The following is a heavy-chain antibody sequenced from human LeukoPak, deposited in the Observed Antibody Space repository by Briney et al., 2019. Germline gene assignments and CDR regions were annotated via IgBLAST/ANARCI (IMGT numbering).Heavy chain of an antibody. CDR3: ARGPPGGDYVDY. D-gene: IGHD4-17*01. CDR1: GFTFSSYS. Sequence: GGSLRLSCAASGFTFSSYSMNWVRQAPGKGLEWVSSISSSSSYIYYADSVKGRFTISRDNSKNTLYLQMNSLRAEDTAVYYCARGPPGGDYVDYWGQGTLVTVSS. CDR2: ISSSSSYI. J-gene: IGHJ4*02. V-gene: IGHV3-21*01.